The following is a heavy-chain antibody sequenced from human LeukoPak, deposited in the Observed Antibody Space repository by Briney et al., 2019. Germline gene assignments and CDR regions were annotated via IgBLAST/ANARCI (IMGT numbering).Heavy chain of an antibody. J-gene: IGHJ4*02. V-gene: IGHV3-23*01. CDR3: AREFSYYYDSSGYHFDY. Sequence: GGSLRLSCAASGFTFSRHGMSWVRQAPGKGLEWVSAISGSGGDTYYRDSVKGRFTISRDNSKNALYLHMNSLRAEDTAVYYCAREFSYYYDSSGYHFDYWGQGTLVTVSS. D-gene: IGHD3-22*01. CDR2: ISGSGGDT. CDR1: GFTFSRHG.